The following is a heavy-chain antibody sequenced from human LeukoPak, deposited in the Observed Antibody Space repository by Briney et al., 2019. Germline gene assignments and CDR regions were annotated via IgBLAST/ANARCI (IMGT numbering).Heavy chain of an antibody. J-gene: IGHJ4*02. Sequence: GGSLRLSCGASSFTFSSYVMSWVRQAPGKGLEWVSAISGSGGSTYYADSVKGRFTISRDNSKNTLYLQMNSLRAEDTAVYYCAKEYRPIYYYGSGEGRLFDYWGQGTLVTVSS. CDR1: SFTFSSYV. V-gene: IGHV3-23*01. D-gene: IGHD3-10*01. CDR3: AKEYRPIYYYGSGEGRLFDY. CDR2: ISGSGGST.